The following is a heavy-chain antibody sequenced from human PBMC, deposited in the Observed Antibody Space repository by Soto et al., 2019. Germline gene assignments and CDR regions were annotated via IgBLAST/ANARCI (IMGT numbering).Heavy chain of an antibody. CDR3: ARRPPGCSGGSCYTYYFDY. CDR2: IIPIFGTA. V-gene: IGHV1-69*01. J-gene: IGHJ4*02. CDR1: GGTFSSYA. D-gene: IGHD2-15*01. Sequence: QVQLVQSGAEVKKPGSSVKVSCKASGGTFSSYAISWVRQAPGQGLEWMGGIIPIFGTANYAQKFQGRVTITADESTSTAYMELSSLRSEDTAVYYCARRPPGCSGGSCYTYYFDYWGQGTLVTVSS.